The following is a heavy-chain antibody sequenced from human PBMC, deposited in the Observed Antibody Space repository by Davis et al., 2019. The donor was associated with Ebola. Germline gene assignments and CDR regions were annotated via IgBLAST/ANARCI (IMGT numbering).Heavy chain of an antibody. Sequence: ASVKVSCKASGYTFTSYGISWVRQAPGQGLEWMGWISAYNGSTNYAQKLQGRVTMTTDTSTSTAYMELRSLRSDDTAVYYCARAGGKDYGSGSYPTAHWGQGTLVTVSS. CDR1: GYTFTSYG. CDR3: ARAGGKDYGSGSYPTAH. J-gene: IGHJ4*02. CDR2: ISAYNGST. V-gene: IGHV1-18*01. D-gene: IGHD3-10*01.